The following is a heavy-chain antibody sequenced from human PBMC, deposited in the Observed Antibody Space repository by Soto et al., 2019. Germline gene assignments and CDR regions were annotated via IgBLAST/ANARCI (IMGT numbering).Heavy chain of an antibody. CDR2: ISGSGDAI. D-gene: IGHD7-27*01. CDR3: ARAADWGAGRMDV. CDR1: GFTFSDYY. V-gene: IGHV3-11*01. J-gene: IGHJ6*02. Sequence: QVQLVESGGGLVKPGGSLRLSCAASGFTFSDYYMSWIRQAPGKGLEWVSYISGSGDAIYYADSVKGRFTISGDNAKNSLYLQINSLRAEDTAVYYCARAADWGAGRMDVWGQGTTVTVSS.